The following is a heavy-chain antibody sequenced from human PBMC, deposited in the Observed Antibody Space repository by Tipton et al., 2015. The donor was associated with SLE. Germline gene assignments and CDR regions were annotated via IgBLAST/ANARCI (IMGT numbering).Heavy chain of an antibody. CDR3: AKDGGSWVNYYYGMDV. D-gene: IGHD6-13*01. Sequence: SLRLSCAASGFTFSNFGMHWVRQAPGKGLEWVAFIRYDGSNKYYADSVKGRFTISRDNSKNTLYLQMNSLRAEDTAVYYCAKDGGSWVNYYYGMDVWGQGTTVAVS. CDR1: GFTFSNFG. CDR2: IRYDGSNK. J-gene: IGHJ6*02. V-gene: IGHV3-30*02.